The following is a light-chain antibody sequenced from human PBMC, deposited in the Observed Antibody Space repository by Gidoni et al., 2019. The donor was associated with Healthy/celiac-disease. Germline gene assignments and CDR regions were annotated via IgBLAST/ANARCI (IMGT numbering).Light chain of an antibody. Sequence: DIQMTQSPSSLSASVGDRVTITCRASQSISSYLNWYQQKPGKAPKLLIYAASSLQSGVPSRFSGSGSGTDFTLTISSLQPEDFATYYCQQTETFXQXTKLEIK. CDR2: AAS. V-gene: IGKV1-39*01. CDR1: QSISSY. J-gene: IGKJ2*01. CDR3: QQTET.